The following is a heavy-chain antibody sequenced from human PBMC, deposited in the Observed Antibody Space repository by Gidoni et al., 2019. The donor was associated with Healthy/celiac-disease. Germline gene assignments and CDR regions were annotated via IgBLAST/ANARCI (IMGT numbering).Heavy chain of an antibody. CDR2: IIPILGLA. Sequence: QVQLVQSGAEVKKPGSSVKVSCKASGGTFSSYAISWVRPAPGQGLEWMGRIIPILGLANYAQKFQGRVTITADKSTSTAYMELSSLRSEDTAVYYCARRDGYYYDSSGYWAFDIWGQGTMVTVSS. CDR1: GGTFSSYA. CDR3: ARRDGYYYDSSGYWAFDI. V-gene: IGHV1-69*04. J-gene: IGHJ3*02. D-gene: IGHD3-22*01.